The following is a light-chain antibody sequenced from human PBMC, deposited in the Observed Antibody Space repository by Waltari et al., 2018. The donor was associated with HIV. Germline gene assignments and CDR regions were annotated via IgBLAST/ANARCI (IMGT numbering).Light chain of an antibody. CDR2: GAS. J-gene: IGKJ1*01. V-gene: IGKV3-15*01. Sequence: EIVMTQSPATLSVSPGERATLSCRASQSVSSNLAWYQQQPGQAPRLLIYGASTRATGIPARFSGSGSGTEFTLTISSLQSEDFAVYYCQQYNKAFGQGTKVEIK. CDR3: QQYNKA. CDR1: QSVSSN.